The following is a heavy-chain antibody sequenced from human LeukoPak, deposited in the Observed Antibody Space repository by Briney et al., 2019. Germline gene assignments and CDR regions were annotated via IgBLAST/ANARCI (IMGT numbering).Heavy chain of an antibody. V-gene: IGHV3-11*04. CDR1: GFTFSDYY. D-gene: IGHD2-2*01. J-gene: IGHJ4*02. CDR2: ISSSGSTI. CDR3: AREEDCSSTSCSSVDY. Sequence: GGSLRLSCAASGFTFSDYYMSWIRQAPGKGLEWVSYISSSGSTIYYADSVKGRLTISRDNAKNTLYLQMNSLRAEDTAVYYCAREEDCSSTSCSSVDYWGQGTLVSVSS.